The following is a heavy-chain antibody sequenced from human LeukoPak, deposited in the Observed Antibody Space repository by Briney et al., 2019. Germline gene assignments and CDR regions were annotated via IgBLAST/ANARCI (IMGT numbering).Heavy chain of an antibody. Sequence: KPGGSLRLSCAASGFTFSSYSMNWVRQAPGKGLEWVSSISSSSSYIYYADSVKGRFTISRDNSKNTLYLQMNGLRAEDTAIYYCAKVVGTPGSYWGQGTLVTVSS. D-gene: IGHD4-23*01. V-gene: IGHV3-21*04. CDR1: GFTFSSYS. CDR3: AKVVGTPGSY. J-gene: IGHJ4*02. CDR2: ISSSSSYI.